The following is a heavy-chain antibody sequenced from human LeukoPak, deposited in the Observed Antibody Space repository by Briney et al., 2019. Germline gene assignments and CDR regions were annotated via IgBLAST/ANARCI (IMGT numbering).Heavy chain of an antibody. J-gene: IGHJ6*03. D-gene: IGHD4-17*01. CDR1: GGTFSSYA. Sequence: SVKVSCKASGGTFSSYAISWVRQAPGQGLEWMGGIIPIFGTANYAQKFQGRVTITTDESTSTAYMELSSLRSEDTAVCYCAREYGEGYYYYYMDVWGKGTTVTVSS. CDR3: AREYGEGYYYYYMDV. CDR2: IIPIFGTA. V-gene: IGHV1-69*05.